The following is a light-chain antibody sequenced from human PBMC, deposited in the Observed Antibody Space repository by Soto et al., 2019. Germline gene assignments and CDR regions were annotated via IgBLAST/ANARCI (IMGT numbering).Light chain of an antibody. CDR3: QQRITWPYS. V-gene: IGKV3-11*01. Sequence: EIVLTQSPATLSLSPGERATLPCRASQSVSTYLAWYQQKPGQAPRLLIHDTSNRATGIPARFSGSGSGTDFTLTITSLEPEDCAGYYCQQRITWPYSFGQGTKLEIK. J-gene: IGKJ2*01. CDR1: QSVSTY. CDR2: DTS.